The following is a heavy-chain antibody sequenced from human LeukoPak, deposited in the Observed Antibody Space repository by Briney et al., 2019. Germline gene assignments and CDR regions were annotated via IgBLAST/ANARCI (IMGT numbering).Heavy chain of an antibody. J-gene: IGHJ4*02. Sequence: GASVKVSCKASGYTFTGYYMHWVRQAPGQGLEWMGWINPNSGGTNYAQRFQGRVTMTRDTSISTAYMELSRLRSDDTAVYYCARVIRVSSWYTGIDYWGQGTLVTVSS. D-gene: IGHD6-13*01. V-gene: IGHV1-2*02. CDR1: GYTFTGYY. CDR2: INPNSGGT. CDR3: ARVIRVSSWYTGIDY.